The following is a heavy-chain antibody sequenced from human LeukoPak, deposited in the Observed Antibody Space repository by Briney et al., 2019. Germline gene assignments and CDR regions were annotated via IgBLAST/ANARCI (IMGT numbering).Heavy chain of an antibody. J-gene: IGHJ6*03. CDR3: ARLGVGYNFGYPYYYYMDV. D-gene: IGHD5-18*01. V-gene: IGHV4-39*01. Sequence: PSETLSLTCTVSGVSISSSSNYWGWIRQPPGKGLEWIGHIYYSGSTYYNASLKSRVTISVDTSKNQFSQELRSVPAADTAVYYCARLGVGYNFGYPYYYYMDVWGKGTTVTVSS. CDR2: IYYSGST. CDR1: GVSISSSSNY.